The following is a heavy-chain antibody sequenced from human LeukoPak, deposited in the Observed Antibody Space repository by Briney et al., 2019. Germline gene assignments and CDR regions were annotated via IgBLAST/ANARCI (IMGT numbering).Heavy chain of an antibody. D-gene: IGHD5-12*01. V-gene: IGHV3-30-3*01. Sequence: GGSLRLSCAASGFTFSSYAMHWVRQAPGKGLEWVSVISYDGSNKYYADSVKGRFTISRDNSKNTLYLQMNSLRAEDTAVYYCARVRAYSGYDPGPFDYWGQGTLVTVSS. CDR2: ISYDGSNK. CDR1: GFTFSSYA. CDR3: ARVRAYSGYDPGPFDY. J-gene: IGHJ4*02.